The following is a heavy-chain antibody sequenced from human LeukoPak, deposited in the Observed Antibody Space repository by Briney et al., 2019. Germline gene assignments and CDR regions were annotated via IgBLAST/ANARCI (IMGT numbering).Heavy chain of an antibody. V-gene: IGHV3-7*01. CDR1: GFTFSSYC. CDR2: INQDTSEK. CDR3: ARPGGYTYGFFDY. J-gene: IGHJ4*02. D-gene: IGHD5-18*01. Sequence: GGSLRLSCATSGFTFSSYCMSWVRQAPGKGLEWVAHINQDTSEKYYVDSVKGRFTISRDNAKNSLYLQMNRLRVEDTAVYYCARPGGYTYGFFDYWGQGTLVTVSS.